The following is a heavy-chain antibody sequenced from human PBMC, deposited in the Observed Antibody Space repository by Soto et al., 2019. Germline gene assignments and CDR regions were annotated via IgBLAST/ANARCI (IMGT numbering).Heavy chain of an antibody. CDR1: GYTFTSYD. CDR2: MNPNSGNT. V-gene: IGHV1-8*01. D-gene: IGHD3-3*01. J-gene: IGHJ5*02. CDR3: ATAIFGVVIPGPNWFDP. Sequence: ASVKVSCKASGYTFTSYDINWVRQATGQGLEWMGWMNPNSGNTGYAQKFQGRVTMTRNTSISTAYMELSSLRSEDTAVYYCATAIFGVVIPGPNWFDPWGQGTLVTVSS.